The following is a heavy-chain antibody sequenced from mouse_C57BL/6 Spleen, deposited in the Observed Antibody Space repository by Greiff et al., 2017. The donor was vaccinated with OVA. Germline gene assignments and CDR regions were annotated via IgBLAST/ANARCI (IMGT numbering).Heavy chain of an antibody. D-gene: IGHD1-1*01. CDR3: ARNYYGSWYAMDY. V-gene: IGHV5-17*01. CDR1: GFTFSDYG. J-gene: IGHJ4*01. Sequence: EVKLVESGGGLVKPGGSLKLSCAASGFTFSDYGMHWVRQAPEKGLEWVAYISSGSSTIYYADTVKGRFTISRDNAKNTLFLHMTSLRSEDTAMYYCARNYYGSWYAMDYWGQGTSVTVSS. CDR2: ISSGSSTI.